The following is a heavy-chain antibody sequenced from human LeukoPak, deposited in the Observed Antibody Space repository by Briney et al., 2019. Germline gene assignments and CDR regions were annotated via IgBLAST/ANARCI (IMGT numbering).Heavy chain of an antibody. D-gene: IGHD2-2*01. V-gene: IGHV4-59*01. CDR1: GGSLNSYY. Sequence: SETLSLTCTASGGSLNSYYWTWIRQPPGKGLEWIGYIYYTGSTEYHPSLKSRVTISLDTSKNQFSQKLTSVTAADTAVYYCARVYQSVEYYIDYRGKGNLVSVSS. CDR3: ARVYQSVEYYIDY. CDR2: IYYTGST. J-gene: IGHJ4*02.